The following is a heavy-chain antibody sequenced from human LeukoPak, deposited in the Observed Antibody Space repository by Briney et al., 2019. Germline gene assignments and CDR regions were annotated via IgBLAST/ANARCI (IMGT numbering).Heavy chain of an antibody. CDR1: GDTFSNYG. Sequence: SVKVSCKASGDTFSNYGISWVRQAPGQGLEWMGRIIPILGRAKSAQKFQDRVTITADKSTSSAYMELNSLRSEDTAVYFCARETILSAGQIDSWGRGTLVTVSS. CDR3: ARETILSAGQIDS. V-gene: IGHV1-69*04. J-gene: IGHJ4*02. CDR2: IIPILGRA. D-gene: IGHD6-13*01.